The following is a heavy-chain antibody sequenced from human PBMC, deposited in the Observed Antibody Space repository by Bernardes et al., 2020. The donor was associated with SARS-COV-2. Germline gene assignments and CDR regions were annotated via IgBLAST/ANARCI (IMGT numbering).Heavy chain of an antibody. D-gene: IGHD3-22*01. V-gene: IGHV4-31*11. J-gene: IGHJ4*02. Sequence: SETLSLTCAVSGGSIDRAGYYWTWIRQRPGKGLDWMGYVYHSGSTYYNPSLGGRLSISIDTSKNQFSLKLTSVTAADTAVYYCARGGNYYDDRGYPVEYWGPGSLVTVSS. CDR3: ARGGNYYDDRGYPVEY. CDR2: VYHSGST. CDR1: GGSIDRAGYY.